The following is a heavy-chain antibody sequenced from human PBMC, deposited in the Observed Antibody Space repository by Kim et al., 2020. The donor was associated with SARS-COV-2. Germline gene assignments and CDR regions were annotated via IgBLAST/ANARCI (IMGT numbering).Heavy chain of an antibody. D-gene: IGHD2-2*01. CDR1: GFTFSSYS. CDR2: ISSSSSYI. V-gene: IGHV3-21*01. J-gene: IGHJ4*02. Sequence: GGSLRLSCAASGFTFSSYSMNWVRQAPGKGLEWVSSISSSSSYIYYADSVKGRFTISRDNAKNSLYLQMNSLRAEDTAVYYCARGDIVVVPAAIVWGQGTLVTVSS. CDR3: ARGDIVVVPAAIV.